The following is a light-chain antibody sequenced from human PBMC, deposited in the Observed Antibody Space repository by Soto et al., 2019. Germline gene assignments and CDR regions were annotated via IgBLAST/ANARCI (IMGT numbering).Light chain of an antibody. J-gene: IGLJ2*01. CDR2: EVS. V-gene: IGLV2-8*01. CDR3: ASYSCSSNNLV. CDR1: SSDVGGYNY. Sequence: QSALTQPPSASGSPGQSVTISCTGTSSDVGGYNYVSWYQQHPGKVPKLLIYEVSKRPSGVPDRFSGSKSGNTASLTVSGLQAEDEADFYCASYSCSSNNLVFGGGTKLTVL.